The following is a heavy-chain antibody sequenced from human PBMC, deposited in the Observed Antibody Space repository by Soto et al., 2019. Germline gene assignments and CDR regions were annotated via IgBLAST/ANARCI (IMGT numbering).Heavy chain of an antibody. Sequence: EVQLVESGGGLVQPGGSLRLSCAASGLIFSNYKMHWVRQAPGKGLVWVSRINTDGSIIDYADSVKGRFTASRDNAKNTLYLQMNSLRADDTAVYYCARDTDGLHYWGQGTLVTVSS. CDR3: ARDTDGLHY. CDR2: INTDGSII. CDR1: GLIFSNYK. V-gene: IGHV3-74*01. J-gene: IGHJ4*02.